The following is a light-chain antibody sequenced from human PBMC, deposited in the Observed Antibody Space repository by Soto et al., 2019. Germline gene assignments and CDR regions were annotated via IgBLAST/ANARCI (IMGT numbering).Light chain of an antibody. V-gene: IGKV1-5*03. Sequence: DIQMTQSPSTLSASVGDRVTITCRASQNINSWLAWYQQKPGKAPNLLIYKASSLESGVPSRFSGSGSGTEFTLTISSLQPDDFATYYCQQYNSYPWTLGQGTKVEIK. CDR1: QNINSW. CDR3: QQYNSYPWT. CDR2: KAS. J-gene: IGKJ1*01.